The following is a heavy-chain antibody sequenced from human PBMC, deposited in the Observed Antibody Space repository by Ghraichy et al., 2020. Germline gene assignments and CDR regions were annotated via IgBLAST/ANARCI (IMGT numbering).Heavy chain of an antibody. V-gene: IGHV3-74*01. CDR3: ARDLNSYANDAFDI. CDR1: GFTFSSYW. Sequence: GESLNISCAASGFTFSSYWMHWVRQAPGKGLVWVSRINSDGSSTSYADSVKGRFTISRDNAKNTLYLQMNSLRAEDTAVYYCARDLNSYANDAFDIWGQGTMVTVSS. D-gene: IGHD5-18*01. CDR2: INSDGSST. J-gene: IGHJ3*02.